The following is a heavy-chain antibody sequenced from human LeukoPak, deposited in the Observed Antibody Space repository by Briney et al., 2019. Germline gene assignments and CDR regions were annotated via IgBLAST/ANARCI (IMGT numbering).Heavy chain of an antibody. CDR2: IKSDGSST. J-gene: IGHJ4*02. D-gene: IGHD6-25*01. CDR3: SSRLFD. CDR1: GFTFSSYW. V-gene: IGHV3-74*01. Sequence: GGSLRLSCAASGFTFSSYWMHWVRQAPGKGLVWVSCIKSDGSSTIYADSVKGRFTISRDNAKNTLYLQMNSLRAEDTAVYYCSSRLFDWGQGTLVTVSS.